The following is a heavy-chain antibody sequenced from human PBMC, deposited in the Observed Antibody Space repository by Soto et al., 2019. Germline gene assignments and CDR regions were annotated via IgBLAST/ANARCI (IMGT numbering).Heavy chain of an antibody. J-gene: IGHJ5*02. CDR3: VKDLRPNRGWFGP. V-gene: IGHV3-23*01. CDR2: ISGDGTRT. D-gene: IGHD3-3*01. Sequence: VGSLRLSCAASGFNFYNYAMTWVRQAPGKGLEWASGISGDGTRTYYGDSVKGRFTISRDNSKNTVFLQMNSLRVEDTALYYCVKDLRPNRGWFGPWGQGTRVTVSS. CDR1: GFNFYNYA.